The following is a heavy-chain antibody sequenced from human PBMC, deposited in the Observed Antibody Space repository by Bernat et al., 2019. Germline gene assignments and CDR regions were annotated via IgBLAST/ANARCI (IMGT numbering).Heavy chain of an antibody. V-gene: IGHV1-69*01. J-gene: IGHJ2*01. Sequence: QVQLVQSGAEVKKPGSSVKVSCKASGDTFSSYAISWVRQAPGQGLEWMGGIIPIFGTANYAQKFQGRVTITADESTSTAYMELSSLRSEDTAVYYCARDQYSSSWYDYWYFDLWGRGTLVTVSS. D-gene: IGHD6-13*01. CDR3: ARDQYSSSWYDYWYFDL. CDR2: IIPIFGTA. CDR1: GDTFSSYA.